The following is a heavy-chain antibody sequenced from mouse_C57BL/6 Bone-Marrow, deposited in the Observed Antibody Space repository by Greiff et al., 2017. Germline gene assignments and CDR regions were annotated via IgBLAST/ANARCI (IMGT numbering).Heavy chain of an antibody. J-gene: IGHJ3*01. V-gene: IGHV1-82*01. D-gene: IGHD3-2*02. CDR2: IYPGDGDT. Sequence: VQLQQSGPELVKPGASVKISCKASGYAFSSSWMNWVKQRPGKGLEWIGRIYPGDGDTNYNGKFKGKATLTADKSSSTAYMQLSSLTSEDSAVYFCAPTDSSGWFAYWGQGTLVTVSA. CDR3: APTDSSGWFAY. CDR1: GYAFSSSW.